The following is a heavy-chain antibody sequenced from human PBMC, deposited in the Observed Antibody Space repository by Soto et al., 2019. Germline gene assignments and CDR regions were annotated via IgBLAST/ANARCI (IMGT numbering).Heavy chain of an antibody. V-gene: IGHV3-23*01. D-gene: IGHD3-16*01. Sequence: GGSLRLSCVASGFSFDNYGMAWVRQAPGKGLSWVSSISGSGEITYYADSVKGRFTISRDNSKNTLYLEVNNLRAEDTALYYCAKDKDYGGPHNWFDSWGQGVLVTVYS. CDR1: GFSFDNYG. J-gene: IGHJ5*01. CDR3: AKDKDYGGPHNWFDS. CDR2: ISGSGEIT.